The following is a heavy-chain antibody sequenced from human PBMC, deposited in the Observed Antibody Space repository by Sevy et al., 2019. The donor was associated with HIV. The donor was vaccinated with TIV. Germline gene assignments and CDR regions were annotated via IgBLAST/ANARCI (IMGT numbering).Heavy chain of an antibody. J-gene: IGHJ5*02. D-gene: IGHD3-3*01. Sequence: GGSLRLSCAASGFTFGDYAMHWVRLVPGKGLEWVSGISWNSGHMDYADSVKDRFTISRDNAKRSLYLQMDSLRADDTAFYYCAKGNEVWRGHYKVGWVHPWGQGTLVTVSS. CDR2: ISWNSGHM. V-gene: IGHV3-9*01. CDR3: AKGNEVWRGHYKVGWVHP. CDR1: GFTFGDYA.